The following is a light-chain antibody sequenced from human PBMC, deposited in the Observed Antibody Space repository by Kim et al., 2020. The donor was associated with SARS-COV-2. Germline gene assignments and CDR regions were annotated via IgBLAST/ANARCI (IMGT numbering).Light chain of an antibody. J-gene: IGLJ2*01. V-gene: IGLV2-14*01. CDR2: DVS. CDR3: SSITSSSTGV. Sequence: QSALTQPAYVSGSPGQSITISCTGTSSDIGGYNYVSWYQQHPGKAPKLMIYDVSKRSSGVSNRFSGSKSGNTASLTISGLQAEDEADYYCSSITSSSTGVFGGGTQLTVL. CDR1: SSDIGGYNY.